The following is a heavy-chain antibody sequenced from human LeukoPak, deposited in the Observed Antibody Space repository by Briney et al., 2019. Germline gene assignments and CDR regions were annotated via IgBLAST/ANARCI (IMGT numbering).Heavy chain of an antibody. D-gene: IGHD6-25*01. V-gene: IGHV4-39*02. J-gene: IGHJ4*02. Sequence: PSETLSLTCTVSGDSISRSTYYWAWIRQPPGKGLEWIGSVYYGRSPYFNPSLESRATISVGTSKNHFSLKMSSVTAADTAVYYCARSSGTGTFSYWGQGTLVTVSS. CDR3: ARSSGTGTFSY. CDR1: GDSISRSTYY. CDR2: VYYGRSP.